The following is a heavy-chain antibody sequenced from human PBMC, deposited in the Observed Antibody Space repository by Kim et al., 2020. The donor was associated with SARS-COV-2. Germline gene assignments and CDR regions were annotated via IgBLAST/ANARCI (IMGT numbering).Heavy chain of an antibody. V-gene: IGHV4-39*01. CDR2: GYSGGTT. Sequence: SETLSLTCTVSGGSISSSTYFWGWVRQPPGKGLEWIGSGYSGGTTFYNPSLKSRVTIAVDTSKDQFSLRLASVTAADTAVYYCARLPSVLPWAGNKGYYFDYWGLRTLFTVSS. CDR1: GGSISSSTYF. J-gene: IGHJ4*02. D-gene: IGHD2-15*01. CDR3: ARLPSVLPWAGNKGYYFDY.